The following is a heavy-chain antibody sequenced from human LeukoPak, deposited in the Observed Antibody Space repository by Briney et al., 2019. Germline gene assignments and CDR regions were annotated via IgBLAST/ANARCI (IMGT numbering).Heavy chain of an antibody. V-gene: IGHV3-23*01. CDR1: GFTLSIYA. J-gene: IGHJ4*02. Sequence: GGSLSLSCAASGFTLSIYAMSWVRQAPRGGLEWVSSMIGRGGSTIYTDSVKGRLPISRDNYKNTLYLQINTVRAEDTAVYYCAKSDYIAPRPGYFDYWGQGTLVTVSS. CDR2: MIGRGGST. D-gene: IGHD6-6*01. CDR3: AKSDYIAPRPGYFDY.